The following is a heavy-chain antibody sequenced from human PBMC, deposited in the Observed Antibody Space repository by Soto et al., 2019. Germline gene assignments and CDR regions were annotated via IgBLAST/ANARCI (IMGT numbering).Heavy chain of an antibody. J-gene: IGHJ4*02. Sequence: EVQLLESGGGLVQPGGSLRLSCAASGFIFNTYAMSWVRQAPGTGLEWVSAISASGRNTYHADSVKGRLTISRDNSKNTLFLQMDSLRAEDTAVYFCAMWLEGTSASFDYWGQGTLVTVSS. D-gene: IGHD2-2*01. V-gene: IGHV3-23*01. CDR1: GFIFNTYA. CDR2: ISASGRNT. CDR3: AMWLEGTSASFDY.